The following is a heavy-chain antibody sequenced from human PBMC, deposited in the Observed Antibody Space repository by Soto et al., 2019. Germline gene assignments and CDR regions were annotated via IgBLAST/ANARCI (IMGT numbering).Heavy chain of an antibody. V-gene: IGHV3-53*01. CDR2: IYSGGST. Sequence: GGSLRLSCAVSGFIVSTNYMTWVRQAPGKGLEWVSLIYSGGSTYYSDSVKGRFSISRDNSKNTLYLQMNSLRAEDTAVYYCTRLITAYSSGWYSDYWGQGTLVTVSS. D-gene: IGHD6-19*01. J-gene: IGHJ4*02. CDR1: GFIVSTNY. CDR3: TRLITAYSSGWYSDY.